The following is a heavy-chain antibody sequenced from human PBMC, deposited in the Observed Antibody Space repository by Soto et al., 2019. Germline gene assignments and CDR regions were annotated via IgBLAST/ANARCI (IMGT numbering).Heavy chain of an antibody. D-gene: IGHD6-13*01. CDR3: ARGPDPSEPFRIAAAGTDGDY. CDR1: GYTFTSYG. J-gene: IGHJ4*02. V-gene: IGHV1-18*01. CDR2: ISAYNGNT. Sequence: QVQLVQSGAEVKKPGASVKVSCKASGYTFTSYGISWVRQAPGQGLEWMGWISAYNGNTNYAQKHQGRVTMTTDTSSSTAYMELRSLRSDDTAVYYCARGPDPSEPFRIAAAGTDGDYWGQGTLVTVSS.